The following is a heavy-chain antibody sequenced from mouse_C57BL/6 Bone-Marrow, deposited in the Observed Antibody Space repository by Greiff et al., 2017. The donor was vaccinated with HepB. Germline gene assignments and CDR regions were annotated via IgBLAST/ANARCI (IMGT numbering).Heavy chain of an antibody. CDR1: GFTFSSYG. CDR3: ARRVHYYAMDF. Sequence: EVKLMESGGDLVKPGGSLTLSCAASGFTFSSYGMSWVRQTPDKRLEWVVTISSVGSYTYYPDSVKGRFTISRDNANNSLYLQVSRLKSEDTAMDYWARRVHYYAMDFGGQGTAVTGTS. V-gene: IGHV5-6*02. D-gene: IGHD2-14*01. CDR2: ISSVGSYT. J-gene: IGHJ4*01.